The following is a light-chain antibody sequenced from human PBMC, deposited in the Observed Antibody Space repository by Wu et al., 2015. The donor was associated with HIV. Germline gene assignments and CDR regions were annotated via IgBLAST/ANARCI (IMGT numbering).Light chain of an antibody. Sequence: EIVLEQSPGTLSLAVGDTVVFSCRASHSIVHDWVAWYQQRPGQALRLLMFEAYKTGPWPPQTDSLAGGSGTEFTLTIDRLEPEDFAIYFCRQYGASPITFGQGTRLE. CDR2: EAY. V-gene: IGKV3-20*01. CDR3: RQYGASPIT. CDR1: HSIVHDW. J-gene: IGKJ5*01.